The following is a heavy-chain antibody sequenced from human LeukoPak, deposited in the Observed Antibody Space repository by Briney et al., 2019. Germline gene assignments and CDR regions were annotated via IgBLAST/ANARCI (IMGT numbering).Heavy chain of an antibody. CDR2: INPNNGGT. CDR3: ARAAVITGSTETFDP. Sequence: VASVKVSCKASGYTFTDYYMHWVRQAPGQGPEWMGWINPNNGGTNYAQKFQGRVTMTRGTSISTAYMELTRLIFDDTAIYYCARAAVITGSTETFDPWGQGTLVSVSS. CDR1: GYTFTDYY. J-gene: IGHJ5*02. V-gene: IGHV1-2*02. D-gene: IGHD4-11*01.